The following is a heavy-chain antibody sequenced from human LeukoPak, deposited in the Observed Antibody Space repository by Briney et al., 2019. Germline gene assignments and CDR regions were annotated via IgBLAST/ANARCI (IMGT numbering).Heavy chain of an antibody. V-gene: IGHV1-2*06. J-gene: IGHJ4*02. CDR3: ARGGYYYGSGSPPHFDY. CDR1: GYTFTGYY. CDR2: INPNSGGT. Sequence: ASVKVSCKASGYTFTGYYMHWVRQAPGQGLEWMGRINPNSGGTNYAQKFQGRVTMTRDTSISTAHMEMSRLRSDDTAVYYCARGGYYYGSGSPPHFDYWGQGTLVTVSS. D-gene: IGHD3-10*01.